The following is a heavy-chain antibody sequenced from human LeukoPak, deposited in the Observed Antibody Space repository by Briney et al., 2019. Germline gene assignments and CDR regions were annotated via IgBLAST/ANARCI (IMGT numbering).Heavy chain of an antibody. Sequence: GGSLRLSCAASGFTFSSYWMSWVRQAPGKGLEWVANINQDGSEKYYVDSVKGRFTISRDNAKNSLYLQMNSLRAEDTAVYYCTGDFWSGDYFDDWGQGTLVTVSS. CDR2: INQDGSEK. V-gene: IGHV3-7*01. D-gene: IGHD3-3*01. CDR3: TGDFWSGDYFDD. CDR1: GFTFSSYW. J-gene: IGHJ4*02.